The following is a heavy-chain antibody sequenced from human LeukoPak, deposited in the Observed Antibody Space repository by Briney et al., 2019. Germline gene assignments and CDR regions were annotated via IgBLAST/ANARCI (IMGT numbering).Heavy chain of an antibody. CDR1: GVSATTSF. Sequence: PSETLSLTCSVSGVSATTSFWNWIRQSPGKGLEWIGYVSSDGTTNYTPALRSRLIMSVDTAKNDISLILTSVTAADTAIYYCARLDCVLAGCYNHWGRGTLVTVSS. V-gene: IGHV4-59*08. D-gene: IGHD2-15*01. J-gene: IGHJ4*02. CDR3: ARLDCVLAGCYNH. CDR2: VSSDGTT.